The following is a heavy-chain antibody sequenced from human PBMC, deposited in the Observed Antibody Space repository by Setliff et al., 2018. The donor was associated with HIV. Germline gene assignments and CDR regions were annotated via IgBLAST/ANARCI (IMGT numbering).Heavy chain of an antibody. V-gene: IGHV1-3*01. D-gene: IGHD3-10*01. CDR1: GFTFSKSA. J-gene: IGHJ5*01. CDR2: INAANGHA. CDR3: ARTDYDSGKSVLDS. Sequence: ASVKVSCKASGFTFSKSAIHWVRQAPGQRLELMAWINAANGHAKYSQKFQGRVTITRDTSATIAYMELSSLTSEDTALYCCARTDYDSGKSVLDSWGQGTLVTVSS.